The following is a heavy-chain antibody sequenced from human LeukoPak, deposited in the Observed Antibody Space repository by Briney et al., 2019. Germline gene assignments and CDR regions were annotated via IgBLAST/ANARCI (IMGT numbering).Heavy chain of an antibody. CDR2: TYYRSKWYN. Sequence: SQTLSLTCAISGDSVSSNSAAWNWIRQSPSRGLEWLGRTYYRSKWYNDYAVSAKSRITINPDTSKNQFSLQLNSVTPEDTAVYYCARDCIVATIGYYYYYMDVWGKGTTVTVSS. J-gene: IGHJ6*03. CDR3: ARDCIVATIGYYYYYMDV. V-gene: IGHV6-1*01. CDR1: GDSVSSNSAA. D-gene: IGHD5-12*01.